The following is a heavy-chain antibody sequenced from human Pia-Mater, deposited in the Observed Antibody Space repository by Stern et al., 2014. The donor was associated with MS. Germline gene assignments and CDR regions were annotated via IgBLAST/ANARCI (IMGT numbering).Heavy chain of an antibody. Sequence: QMQLVQSGAEVKKPGASVKVSCKAFGYTFTSNKMHWVRQAPGQGVEWMGIINPGGGSTRYAQKLQGRVTMTRDTSTSTVYMELTSLRSEDTAVYSCAIDNGGWSVDSWGQGTLVIVSS. CDR2: INPGGGST. V-gene: IGHV1-46*01. CDR3: AIDNGGWSVDS. D-gene: IGHD6-19*01. CDR1: GYTFTSNK. J-gene: IGHJ4*02.